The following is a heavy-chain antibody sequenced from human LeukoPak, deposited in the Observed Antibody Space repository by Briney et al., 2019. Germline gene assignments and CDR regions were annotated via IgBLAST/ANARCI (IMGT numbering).Heavy chain of an antibody. Sequence: SETLSLTCTVSGGSISSYYWSWIRQPPGKGLEWIGYIYYSGSTNYNPSLKSRVTISVDTSKNQFSLKLSSVTAADTAVYYCARVPYDFWSGYAQARNWFDPWGQGTLVTVSS. V-gene: IGHV4-59*12. J-gene: IGHJ5*02. CDR2: IYYSGST. D-gene: IGHD3-3*01. CDR3: ARVPYDFWSGYAQARNWFDP. CDR1: GGSISSYY.